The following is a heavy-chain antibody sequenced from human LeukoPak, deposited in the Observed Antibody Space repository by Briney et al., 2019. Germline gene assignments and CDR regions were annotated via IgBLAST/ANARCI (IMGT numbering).Heavy chain of an antibody. D-gene: IGHD3-3*01. J-gene: IGHJ4*02. CDR3: AKETPGHYDFWSGYYTPSFDY. CDR1: GFTFSSYS. V-gene: IGHV3-21*01. CDR2: ISSSSSYI. Sequence: GGSLRLSCAASGFTFSSYSMNWVRQAPGKGLEWVSSISSSSSYIYYADSVKGRFTISRDNAKNSLYLQMNSLRAEDTAVYYCAKETPGHYDFWSGYYTPSFDYWGQGTLVTVSS.